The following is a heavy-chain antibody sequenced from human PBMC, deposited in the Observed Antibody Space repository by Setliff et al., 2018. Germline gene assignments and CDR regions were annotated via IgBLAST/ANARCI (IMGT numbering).Heavy chain of an antibody. D-gene: IGHD4-17*01. J-gene: IGHJ4*01. Sequence: GASVKVSCKASGYSLSNYVMNWVRQAPGQGLEWMGWINIKTGDPTYAQGYTGRFAFSLDTSDSATYLDISNLKAEDTATYYCARADHLVTTTFDYWGQGTLVTVSS. CDR1: GYSLSNYV. CDR2: INIKTGDP. V-gene: IGHV7-4-1*02. CDR3: ARADHLVTTTFDY.